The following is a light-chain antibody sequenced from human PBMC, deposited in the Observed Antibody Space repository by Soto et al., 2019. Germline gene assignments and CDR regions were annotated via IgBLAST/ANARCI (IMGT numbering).Light chain of an antibody. J-gene: IGLJ3*02. V-gene: IGLV4-60*03. Sequence: QLVLTQSSSASASLGSSVKLTCTLSSGHSRYFIAWHQQPPGKAPRYLMKLEGGGSYIRGSALPDRSSGSSTGADRYLTITTPQAGEEANSPSETWDGNIQVFGGGTKPTVL. CDR2: LEGGGSY. CDR3: ETWDGNIQV. CDR1: SGHSRYF.